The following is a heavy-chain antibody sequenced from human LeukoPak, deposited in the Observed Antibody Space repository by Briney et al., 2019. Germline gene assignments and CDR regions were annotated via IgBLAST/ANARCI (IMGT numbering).Heavy chain of an antibody. J-gene: IGHJ4*01. CDR3: ASRGLYYDYVHGF. V-gene: IGHV3-48*03. Sequence: GRSLRLSCAASGFTFSSYEMNWVRQAPGKGLEWVSYISSGGGTVYYADSVKGRFAISRDNAKNSLYLHTISLRAEDTAVYYCASRGLYYDYVHGFWGHGTLVTVSS. D-gene: IGHD3-16*01. CDR1: GFTFSSYE. CDR2: ISSGGGTV.